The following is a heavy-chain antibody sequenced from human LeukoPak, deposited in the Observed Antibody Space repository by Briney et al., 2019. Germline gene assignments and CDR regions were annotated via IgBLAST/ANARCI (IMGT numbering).Heavy chain of an antibody. CDR2: ISGSGGNI. CDR3: AKVAGSGGYLDR. D-gene: IGHD3-10*01. J-gene: IGHJ4*02. V-gene: IGHV3-23*01. Sequence: GGSLRLSCAASRFAFSSYPMSWVRQAPGKGLGWVSAISGSGGNIYHADSVKGRFTVSRDNSKNTLYVQMNSLRVEDTAVYYCAKVAGSGGYLDRWGQGTLVTVSS. CDR1: RFAFSSYP.